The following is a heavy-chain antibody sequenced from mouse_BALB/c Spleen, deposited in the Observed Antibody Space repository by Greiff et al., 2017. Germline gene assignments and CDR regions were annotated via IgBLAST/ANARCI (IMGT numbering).Heavy chain of an antibody. V-gene: IGHV7-3*02. J-gene: IGHJ4*01. CDR3: ARGAGTNAMDY. CDR1: GFTFTDYY. D-gene: IGHD4-1*01. Sequence: EVKLMESGGGLVQPGGSLRLSCATSGFTFTDYYMSWVRQPPGKALEWLGFIRNKANGYTTEYSASVKGRFTISRDNAQSILYLQMNTLRAEDSATYDCARGAGTNAMDYWGQGTSVTVSA. CDR2: IRNKANGYTT.